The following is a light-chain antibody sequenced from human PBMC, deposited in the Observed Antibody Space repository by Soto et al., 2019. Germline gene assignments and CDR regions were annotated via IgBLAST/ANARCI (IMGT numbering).Light chain of an antibody. CDR1: SSDVGGYKY. CDR3: SSYTSSSTRV. Sequence: QSALTQPPAASGSPGQSVTISCTGTSSDVGGYKYVSWYQQQPGKAPKLLIYEVSQRPSGVPDRFSGSKSGNTASLTISGLQAEDEADYYCSSYTSSSTRVFGGGTKLTVL. CDR2: EVS. J-gene: IGLJ3*02. V-gene: IGLV2-8*01.